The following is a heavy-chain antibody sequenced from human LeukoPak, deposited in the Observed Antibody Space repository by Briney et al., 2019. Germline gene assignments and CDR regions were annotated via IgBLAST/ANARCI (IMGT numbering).Heavy chain of an antibody. J-gene: IGHJ5*02. V-gene: IGHV3-64*01. CDR3: AREVYAGNWFDP. D-gene: IGHD2-8*01. Sequence: GGFLRLSCAASGFTFSTCAMHWVRQAPGKGLEYVAATSGNGDSTYYANSVKGRFTISRDNSKNTLYLQMGSLRPEDMAVYYCAREVYAGNWFDPWGQGTLVTVSS. CDR2: TSGNGDST. CDR1: GFTFSTCA.